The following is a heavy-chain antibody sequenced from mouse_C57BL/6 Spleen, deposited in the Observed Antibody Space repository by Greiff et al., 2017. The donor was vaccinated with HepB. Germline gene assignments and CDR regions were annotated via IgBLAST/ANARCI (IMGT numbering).Heavy chain of an antibody. D-gene: IGHD2-2*01. J-gene: IGHJ4*01. CDR1: GYTFTSYW. CDR2: IDPSDSET. V-gene: IGHV1-52*01. Sequence: VQLQQPGAELVRPGSSVKLSCKASGYTFTSYWMHWVKQRPIQGLEWIGNIDPSDSETHYNQKFKDKATLTVDKSSSTASMQLSSLTSEDSAVYDCARWLSRAYYAMDYWGQGTSVTVSS. CDR3: ARWLSRAYYAMDY.